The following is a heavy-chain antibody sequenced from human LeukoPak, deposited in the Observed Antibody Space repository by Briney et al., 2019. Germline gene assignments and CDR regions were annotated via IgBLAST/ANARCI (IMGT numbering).Heavy chain of an antibody. CDR1: GGSISSSSYY. Sequence: SETLSLTCTVSGGSISSSSYYWGWIRQPPGKGLEWIGSIYYSGSTYYNPSLKSRVTISVDTSKNQFSLKLSSVTAADTAVYYCARVPPAGYSSSWYKNWFDPWGQGTLVTVSS. CDR3: ARVPPAGYSSSWYKNWFDP. J-gene: IGHJ5*02. V-gene: IGHV4-39*07. D-gene: IGHD6-13*01. CDR2: IYYSGST.